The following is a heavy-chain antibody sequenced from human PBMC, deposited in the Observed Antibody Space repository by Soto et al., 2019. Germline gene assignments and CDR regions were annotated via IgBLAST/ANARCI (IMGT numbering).Heavy chain of an antibody. V-gene: IGHV4-39*01. CDR3: ARRENYYDSGGPAGLGV. CDR1: GGSISSSSYY. CDR2: IYDSGSN. D-gene: IGHD3-22*01. J-gene: IGHJ6*02. Sequence: QLQLQESGPGLVKPSDTLSLTCTVSGGSISSSSYYWGWFRHAPGKGLEWIGSIYDSGSNYYNQPIKSRGTIHVDQSKNQYSLNLRTVTAADTAVDYFARRENYYDSGGPAGLGVRGPGNPVTVSS.